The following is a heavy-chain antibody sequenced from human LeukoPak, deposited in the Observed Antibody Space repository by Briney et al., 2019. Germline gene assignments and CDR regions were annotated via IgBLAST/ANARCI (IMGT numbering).Heavy chain of an antibody. D-gene: IGHD4-17*01. CDR3: ARHSSTVTTWYFDY. CDR1: GGSISSSSYY. J-gene: IGHJ4*02. Sequence: PSETLSLTCTVSGGSISSSSYYWGWIRQPPGKGLEWIGSIYYSGSTYYNPSLKSRVTISVDTSKNQFSLKLSSVTAADTAVYYCARHSSTVTTWYFDYWGQGTLVTVSS. V-gene: IGHV4-39*01. CDR2: IYYSGST.